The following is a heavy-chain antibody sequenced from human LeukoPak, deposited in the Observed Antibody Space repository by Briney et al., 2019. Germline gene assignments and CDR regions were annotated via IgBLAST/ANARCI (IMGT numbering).Heavy chain of an antibody. J-gene: IGHJ3*02. D-gene: IGHD6-13*01. CDR2: IYYSGST. CDR1: GGSISSYY. CDR3: ARHSSIAAALGAFDI. V-gene: IGHV4-59*08. Sequence: TSETLSLTCTVSGGSISSYYWSWIRQPPGKGLEWIGYIYYSGSTNYNPSLKSRVTISVDTSKNQFSLKLSSVTAADTVVYYCARHSSIAAALGAFDIWGQGTMVTVSS.